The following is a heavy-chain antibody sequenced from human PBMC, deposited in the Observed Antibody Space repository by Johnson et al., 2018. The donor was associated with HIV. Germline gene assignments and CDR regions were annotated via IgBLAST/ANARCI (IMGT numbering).Heavy chain of an antibody. CDR2: ISNDGSNK. CDR1: GFTFSSHA. Sequence: VQLAESGGGVVQPGRSLRLSCAASGFTFSSHAMHWVRQAPGKGLEWVTFISNDGSNKYYADSVRGRFTISRDNSKNTLYLQMNSLRAEDTAVYYCAREGEGYSSSWYDAFDIWGQGTMVTVSS. CDR3: AREGEGYSSSWYDAFDI. J-gene: IGHJ3*02. V-gene: IGHV3-30*04. D-gene: IGHD6-13*01.